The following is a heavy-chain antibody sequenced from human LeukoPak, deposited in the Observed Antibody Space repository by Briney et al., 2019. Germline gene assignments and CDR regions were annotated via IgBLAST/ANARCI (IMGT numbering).Heavy chain of an antibody. CDR2: ISAYNGNT. J-gene: IGHJ4*02. D-gene: IGHD5-24*01. CDR3: ARVRPMATIDAGEGEFDY. Sequence: ASVKVSCKASGYTFTSYGISWVRQAPGQGLEWMGWISAYNGNTNYAQKLQGRVTMTTDTSTSTAYMELRSLRSDDTAVYYCARVRPMATIDAGEGEFDYWGQGTLVTVSS. CDR1: GYTFTSYG. V-gene: IGHV1-18*01.